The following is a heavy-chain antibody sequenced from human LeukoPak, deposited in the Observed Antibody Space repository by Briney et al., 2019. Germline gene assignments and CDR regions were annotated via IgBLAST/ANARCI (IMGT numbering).Heavy chain of an antibody. V-gene: IGHV1-2*02. Sequence: GASVKVSYKASGYTFTGYYMHWVRLAPGQGLEWMGWINPNSGGTNYAQKFQGRVTMTRDTSISTAYMELSRLRSDDTAVYYCATSLDYYGSGSYYNAFDIWGQGTMVTVSS. CDR2: INPNSGGT. D-gene: IGHD3-10*01. J-gene: IGHJ3*02. CDR3: ATSLDYYGSGSYYNAFDI. CDR1: GYTFTGYY.